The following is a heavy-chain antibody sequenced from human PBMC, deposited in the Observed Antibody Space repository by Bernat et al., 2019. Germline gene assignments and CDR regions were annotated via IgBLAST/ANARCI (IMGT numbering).Heavy chain of an antibody. CDR2: INGGTSHT. D-gene: IGHD1-26*01. CDR1: GYTFANYA. V-gene: IGHV1-3*01. J-gene: IGHJ4*02. CDR3: ARSIDPAPGWEGRFDY. Sequence: QVQLVQSGAEVRKPGASVRVSCKTSGYTFANYAIHWVRQAPGQRLGWMGWINGGTSHTRDEQKFQGRFTITRDTSASTVYMDLSSLRSDDTAVYYCARSIDPAPGWEGRFDYWGQGTQVTVSS.